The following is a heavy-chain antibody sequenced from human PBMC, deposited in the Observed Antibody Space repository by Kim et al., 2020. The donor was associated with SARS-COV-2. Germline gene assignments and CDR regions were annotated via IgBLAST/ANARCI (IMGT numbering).Heavy chain of an antibody. J-gene: IGHJ4*02. CDR2: IHYIGKD. V-gene: IGHV4-59*01. CDR3: ARKRADSSGFIDS. Sequence: SETLSLTCTVSGAAFDDYYWSWIRQPPGKGLEWISYIHYIGKDNYNPSLKSRVTISLDGSKNQFSLKLNSVTAADSAVYYCARKRADSSGFIDSWGQGT. D-gene: IGHD3-22*01. CDR1: GAAFDDYY.